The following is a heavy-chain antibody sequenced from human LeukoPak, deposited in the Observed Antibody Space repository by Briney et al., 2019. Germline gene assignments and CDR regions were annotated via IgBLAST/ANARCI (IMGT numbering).Heavy chain of an antibody. CDR1: GFTFSDYY. V-gene: IGHV3-11*05. J-gene: IGHJ4*02. CDR3: ARGDYHDTSGYEN. Sequence: GGSLRLSCAASGFTFSDYYMTWIRRAPGKGLEWVSYISSRSSYISYADSVKGRFTISRDNAKNSLFLQMNSLRAEDSAMYYCARGDYHDTSGYENWGQGTLVTVSS. CDR2: ISSRSSYI. D-gene: IGHD3-22*01.